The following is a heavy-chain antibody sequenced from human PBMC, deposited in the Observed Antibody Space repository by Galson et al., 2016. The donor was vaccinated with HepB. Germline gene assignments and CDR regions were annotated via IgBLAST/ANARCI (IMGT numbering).Heavy chain of an antibody. CDR1: GGSISSSNYY. J-gene: IGHJ5*02. CDR2: VFYTGAT. D-gene: IGHD3-10*01. V-gene: IGHV4-39*01. CDR3: ARHQPLDISGSLNWFDP. Sequence: SETLSLTCAVSGGSISSSNYYWGWIRQPPGKSLEWIGSVFYTGATYYNGPLESRVTISIDTPNNEFFLKINSVTAADTAVYYCARHQPLDISGSLNWFDPWGQGTLVIVSS.